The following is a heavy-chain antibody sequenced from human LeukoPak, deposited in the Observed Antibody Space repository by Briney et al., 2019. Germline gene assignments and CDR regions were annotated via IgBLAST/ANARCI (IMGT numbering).Heavy chain of an antibody. CDR1: GFIFSNYG. CDR2: IRSDGGKK. J-gene: IGHJ4*02. V-gene: IGHV3-30*02. Sequence: GGSLRLSCAASGFIFSNYGMHWVRQAPGKGLEWVAFIRSDGGKKHYADSVKGRFTISRDNSKSTLYLQMNSLRVEDTAVYYCANYLYWGQGMLVTVSA. CDR3: ANYLY.